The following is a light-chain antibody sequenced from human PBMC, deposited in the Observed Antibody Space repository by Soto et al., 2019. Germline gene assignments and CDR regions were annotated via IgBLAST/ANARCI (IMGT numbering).Light chain of an antibody. CDR2: DAS. CDR3: QQYDNLPPGT. Sequence: DIQMTQSPSSLSASVGDRVTITCQASQDISNYLNWYQQKPGKAPKLLNYDASNLETGVPSRFSGSGSGTDFTFTISSLQPEDIATYYCQQYDNLPPGTFGQGTKLEIK. CDR1: QDISNY. J-gene: IGKJ2*01. V-gene: IGKV1-33*01.